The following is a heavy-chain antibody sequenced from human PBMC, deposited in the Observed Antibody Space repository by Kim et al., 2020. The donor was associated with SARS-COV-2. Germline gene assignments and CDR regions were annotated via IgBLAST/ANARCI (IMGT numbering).Heavy chain of an antibody. V-gene: IGHV3-48*03. CDR2: ISISGSTI. D-gene: IGHD3-9*01. J-gene: IGHJ3*01. Sequence: FSTYEMNWVRQAPGKGLEWVSYISISGSTIYYADSVKGRFTISRDNAKNSLYLQMNSLRAEDTAVYYCARDYLRYFDPDAFDVWGQGTMV. CDR1: FSTYE. CDR3: ARDYLRYFDPDAFDV.